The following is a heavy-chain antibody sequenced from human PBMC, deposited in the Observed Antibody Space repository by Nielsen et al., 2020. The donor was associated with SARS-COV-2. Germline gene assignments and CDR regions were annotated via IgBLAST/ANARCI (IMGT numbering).Heavy chain of an antibody. J-gene: IGHJ6*02. V-gene: IGHV3-48*03. CDR3: AKHGSGGMDV. CDR1: GFTFSSYE. D-gene: IGHD3-10*01. Sequence: GGSLRLSCAASGFTFSSYEMNWVRQAPGKGLEWVSYISSSGSTMYYADSLKGRFTISRDDAKNTLYLQMNSLRAEDTAVYYCAKHGSGGMDVWGQGTTVTVSS. CDR2: ISSSGSTM.